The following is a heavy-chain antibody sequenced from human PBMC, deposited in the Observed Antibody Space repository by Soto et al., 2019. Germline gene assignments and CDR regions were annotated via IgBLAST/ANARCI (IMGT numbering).Heavy chain of an antibody. Sequence: QVQLVQSGAEVKKPGSSVKVSCKDSGGTFSTYSMFWVRQAPGQGLEWMGRIIPMLGVRNYAQRFQDRVTITADKSTATVHMEMSSLRSEDTALFYCTIGSWSGEVFDIWGQGTMVTVSS. CDR2: IIPMLGVR. CDR3: TIGSWSGEVFDI. D-gene: IGHD2-21*01. J-gene: IGHJ3*02. V-gene: IGHV1-69*02. CDR1: GGTFSTYS.